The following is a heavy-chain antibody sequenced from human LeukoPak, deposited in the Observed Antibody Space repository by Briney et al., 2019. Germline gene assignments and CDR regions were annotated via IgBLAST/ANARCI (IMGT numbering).Heavy chain of an antibody. CDR2: IIPILGIA. V-gene: IGHV1-69*04. D-gene: IGHD1-26*01. J-gene: IGHJ4*02. CDR1: GGTFSSYA. Sequence: ASVKVSCKASGGTFSSYAISWVRQAPGRGLEWMGRIIPILGIANYAQKFQGRVTITADKSTSTAYMELSSLRSEDTAVYYCARGPRGSYYFYFDYWGQGTLVTVSS. CDR3: ARGPRGSYYFYFDY.